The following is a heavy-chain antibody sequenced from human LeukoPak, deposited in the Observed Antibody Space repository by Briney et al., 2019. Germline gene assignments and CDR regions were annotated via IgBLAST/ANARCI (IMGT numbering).Heavy chain of an antibody. D-gene: IGHD3-3*01. CDR1: GGSISSYY. CDR3: ARATNYDLWSAYYHHMDV. V-gene: IGHV4-4*07. CDR2: IYTSGST. Sequence: ASETLSLTCTVSGGSISSYYWSWIRQPAGKGLEWIGRIYTSGSTNYNPSLKSRVTMSVDTSKNQFSLKLSSVTAADTAVYYCARATNYDLWSAYYHHMDVWGKGTTVTVSS. J-gene: IGHJ6*04.